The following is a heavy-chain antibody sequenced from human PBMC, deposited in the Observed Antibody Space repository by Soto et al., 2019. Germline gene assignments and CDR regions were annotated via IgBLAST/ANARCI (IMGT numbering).Heavy chain of an antibody. Sequence: GGSLRLSCAASGFTFSSYSMNWVRQAPGKGLEWVLYISSSGSSIYYPDSVKGRFTISRDNAKNSLFLQMISLRAEDTAVYYCARDTSGWYSPFDYWGQGTLVTVSS. D-gene: IGHD6-19*01. CDR3: ARDTSGWYSPFDY. J-gene: IGHJ4*02. CDR2: ISSSGSSI. CDR1: GFTFSSYS. V-gene: IGHV3-48*01.